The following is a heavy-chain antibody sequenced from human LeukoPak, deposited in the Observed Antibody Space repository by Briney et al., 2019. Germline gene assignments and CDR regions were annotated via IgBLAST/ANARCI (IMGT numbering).Heavy chain of an antibody. J-gene: IGHJ4*02. Sequence: TGGSLRLSCAASGFTFSSYAMSWVRQAPGKGLEWVSAISGSGGSTYYADSVKGRFTISRDNSKNTLYLQMNSLRAEDTAVYYCAKASSDDFWSGYRGARFFDYWGQGTLVTVSS. CDR3: AKASSDDFWSGYRGARFFDY. V-gene: IGHV3-23*01. D-gene: IGHD3-3*01. CDR2: ISGSGGST. CDR1: GFTFSSYA.